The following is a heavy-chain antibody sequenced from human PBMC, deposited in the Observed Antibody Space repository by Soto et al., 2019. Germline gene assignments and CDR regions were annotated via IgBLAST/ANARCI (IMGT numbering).Heavy chain of an antibody. CDR1: GYTFTGYY. CDR3: ARAGITMVRGVNYYYYYYGMDV. J-gene: IGHJ6*02. Sequence: SXKVSCKASGYTFTGYYMHWVRQAPGQGLDWMGWINPNSGGTDYAQKFQGWVTMTRDTSISTAYMELSRLRSDDTAVYYCARAGITMVRGVNYYYYYYGMDVWGQGTTVTVSS. CDR2: INPNSGGT. V-gene: IGHV1-2*04. D-gene: IGHD3-10*01.